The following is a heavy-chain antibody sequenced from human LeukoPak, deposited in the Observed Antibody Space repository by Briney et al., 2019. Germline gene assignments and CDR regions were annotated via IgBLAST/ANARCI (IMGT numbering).Heavy chain of an antibody. CDR3: ARHVRYCSSTSCYTLRVDV. V-gene: IGHV4-30-2*01. D-gene: IGHD2-2*02. Sequence: SETLSLTCAVSGGSISSGGYSWSWIRQPPGKGLEWIGYIYHSGSTYYNPSLKSRVTISVDRSKNQFSLKLSSVTAADTAVYYCARHVRYCSSTSCYTLRVDVWGQGTTVTVSS. CDR1: GGSISSGGYS. CDR2: IYHSGST. J-gene: IGHJ6*02.